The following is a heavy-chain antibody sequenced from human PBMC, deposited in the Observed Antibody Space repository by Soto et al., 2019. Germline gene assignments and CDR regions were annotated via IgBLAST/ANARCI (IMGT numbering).Heavy chain of an antibody. J-gene: IGHJ6*03. CDR3: ARDRAGSSGWSRYYYYMDV. CDR2: ISAYNGNT. V-gene: IGHV1-18*01. CDR1: GYTFTSYG. Sequence: QVQLVQSGAEVKKPGASVKVSCKASGYTFTSYGISWVRQAPGQGLEWMGWISAYNGNTNYAQKLQGRVTMTTDTSTSTAYIELRSLRSDDTAVYYCARDRAGSSGWSRYYYYMDVWGKGTTVTVSS. D-gene: IGHD6-19*01.